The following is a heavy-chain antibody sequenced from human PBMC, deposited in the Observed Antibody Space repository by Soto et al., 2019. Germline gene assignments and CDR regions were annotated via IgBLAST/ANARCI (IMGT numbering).Heavy chain of an antibody. J-gene: IGHJ4*02. CDR3: ARDRGLTIDY. Sequence: QVQLVQSGAEEKKPGASVKVSCKASGYTFTSYAMHWVRQAPGQRLEWMGWINPGNGNTKYSQKFQGRVTITRDTAAITAYMELSSLRSEDTAVYYCARDRGLTIDYWGQGTLVTVSS. D-gene: IGHD3-10*01. CDR2: INPGNGNT. V-gene: IGHV1-3*05. CDR1: GYTFTSYA.